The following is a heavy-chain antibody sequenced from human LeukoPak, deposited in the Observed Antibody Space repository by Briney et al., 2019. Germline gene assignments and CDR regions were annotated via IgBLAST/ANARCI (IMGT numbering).Heavy chain of an antibody. D-gene: IGHD3-22*01. J-gene: IGHJ3*01. CDR3: AKGTSDYYDST. CDR2: ISGSGGST. Sequence: GGSLRLPCAASGFTFSSYAMSWVRQAPGKGLEWVSAISGSGGSTYYADSVKGRFTISRDNSKNTLYLQMNSLRAEDTAVYYCAKGTSDYYDSTWGQGTMVTVSS. CDR1: GFTFSSYA. V-gene: IGHV3-23*01.